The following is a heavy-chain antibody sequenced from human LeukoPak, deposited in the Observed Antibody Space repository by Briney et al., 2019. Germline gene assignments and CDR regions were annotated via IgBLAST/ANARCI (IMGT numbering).Heavy chain of an antibody. Sequence: PSETLSLTCAVSGGSISSSNWWSWVRPPPGKGLEWIGSIFYSGNTYYSASLKSRVTISVDTSKNQFSLKLSSVTAADTAVYYCARGSYYYGSGSYSWFDPWGQGTLVTVSS. V-gene: IGHV4-39*02. J-gene: IGHJ5*02. CDR2: IFYSGNT. CDR1: GGSISSSNW. D-gene: IGHD3-10*01. CDR3: ARGSYYYGSGSYSWFDP.